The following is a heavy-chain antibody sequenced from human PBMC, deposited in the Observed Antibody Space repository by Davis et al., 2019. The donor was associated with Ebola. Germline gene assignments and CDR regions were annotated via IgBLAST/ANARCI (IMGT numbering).Heavy chain of an antibody. Sequence: GESLKISCEASGFTFTNYAMSWVRQGPGQGLEWVAGISGAGYNTYHADSVKGRFTISRDNSKNTLYLQMNSLSADDTAVYYCARSTPGTQRFDYWGQGTLVTVSS. J-gene: IGHJ4*02. V-gene: IGHV3-23*01. CDR3: ARSTPGTQRFDY. CDR2: ISGAGYNT. CDR1: GFTFTNYA. D-gene: IGHD6-13*01.